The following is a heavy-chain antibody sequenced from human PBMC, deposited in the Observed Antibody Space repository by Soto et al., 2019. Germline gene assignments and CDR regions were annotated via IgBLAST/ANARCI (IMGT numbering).Heavy chain of an antibody. J-gene: IGHJ4*02. CDR2: MSPKDGNT. CDR3: TREKPGTSDPFDS. CDR1: GNTFSSYD. V-gene: IGHV1-8*01. Sequence: ASVKVSCKASGNTFSSYDINWVRQAAEQGLEWMGWMSPKDGNTGSAQKFQGRVTMTRDPSISTAYMELSSLRSDDTAVYYCTREKPGTSDPFDSWGQGTLVTVSS.